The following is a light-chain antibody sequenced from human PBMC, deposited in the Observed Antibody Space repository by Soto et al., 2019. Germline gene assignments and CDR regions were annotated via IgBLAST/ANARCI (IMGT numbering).Light chain of an antibody. CDR1: SSNIGSNY. Sequence: QSVLTQPPSASETPGQRVTNSCSGSSSNIGSNYVFWYQHLPGTAPKLLIYRNNQRPSGVPDRFSGSKSGTSASLAISGLRSEDETDYYCAAWDDSLSGVVFGGGTNLTVL. J-gene: IGLJ2*01. V-gene: IGLV1-47*01. CDR2: RNN. CDR3: AAWDDSLSGVV.